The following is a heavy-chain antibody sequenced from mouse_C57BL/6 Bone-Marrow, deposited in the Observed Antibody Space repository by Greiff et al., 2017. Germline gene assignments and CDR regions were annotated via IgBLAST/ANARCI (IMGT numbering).Heavy chain of an antibody. D-gene: IGHD2-4*01. J-gene: IGHJ3*01. Sequence: EVQLVESGGDLVKPGGSLKLSCAASGFTFSSYGMSWVRQTPDKRLEWVATISSGGSYTYYPDSVKGRFTISRDNAMNTLYLQMSSLKSEDTAMYYCARHEGLRRSFAYWGQGTLVTVSA. CDR1: GFTFSSYG. CDR2: ISSGGSYT. V-gene: IGHV5-6*01. CDR3: ARHEGLRRSFAY.